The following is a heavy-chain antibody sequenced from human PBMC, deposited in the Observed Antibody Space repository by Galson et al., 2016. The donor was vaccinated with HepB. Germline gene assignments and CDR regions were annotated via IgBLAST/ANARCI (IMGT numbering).Heavy chain of an antibody. Sequence: SLRLSCADSGFTFNTYGMSWVRQAPGKGLEWVANIKQDGSEKYYVDSAKGRFTISRDNAENSLYLQMNSLRVDDTAVYYCARQRGDGTNSYWWDLFDPWGQGTLVTVSS. V-gene: IGHV3-7*01. CDR2: IKQDGSEK. CDR3: ARQRGDGTNSYWWDLFDP. J-gene: IGHJ5*02. D-gene: IGHD2-8*02. CDR1: GFTFNTYG.